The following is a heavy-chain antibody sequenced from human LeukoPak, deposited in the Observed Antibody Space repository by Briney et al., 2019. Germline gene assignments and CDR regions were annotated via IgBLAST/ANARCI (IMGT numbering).Heavy chain of an antibody. CDR3: ASPGITKFDY. D-gene: IGHD3-10*01. V-gene: IGHV4-39*01. CDR2: IYYSGST. Sequence: SETLSLTCTVSGGSISSSSYYWGWIRQPPGKGVEWIGSIYYSGSTYYNPSLKSRVTISVDTSKNQFSLKLSSVTAADTAVYYCASPGITKFDYWGQGTLVTVSS. J-gene: IGHJ4*02. CDR1: GGSISSSSYY.